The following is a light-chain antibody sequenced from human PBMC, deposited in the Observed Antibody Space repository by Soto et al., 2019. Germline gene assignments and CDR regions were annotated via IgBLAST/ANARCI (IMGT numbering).Light chain of an antibody. Sequence: IQLTQSPSSLSASVGDRVTITCRASQGISSYLAWYQQKPGKAPKLLIYAASTLQSGVPSRFSGSGSGTECTLTISSLQPEDFATYYCQQLNSYPRTFGGGTKVEIK. CDR2: AAS. V-gene: IGKV1-9*01. CDR3: QQLNSYPRT. CDR1: QGISSY. J-gene: IGKJ4*01.